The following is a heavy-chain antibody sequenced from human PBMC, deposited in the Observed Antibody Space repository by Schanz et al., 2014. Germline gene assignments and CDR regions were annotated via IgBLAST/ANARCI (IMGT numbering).Heavy chain of an antibody. D-gene: IGHD2-21*01. CDR1: GFTFGSYP. CDR2: ISHDGNNK. V-gene: IGHV3-30*14. Sequence: QVQLVESGGGVVQPGRSLRLSCAASGFTFGSYPIHWVRQAPGKGLEWVAVISHDGNNKYYGDSVKGRFFISRDSSKNTLFLQMNSLRADDTAIYFCARDEGRDGYNLAFDVWGQGTMVTVSS. CDR3: ARDEGRDGYNLAFDV. J-gene: IGHJ3*01.